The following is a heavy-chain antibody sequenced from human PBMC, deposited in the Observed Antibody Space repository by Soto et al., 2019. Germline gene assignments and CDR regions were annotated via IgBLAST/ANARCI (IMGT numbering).Heavy chain of an antibody. CDR2: ISGSGGST. D-gene: IGHD3-3*01. CDR3: ANVDFWCGYSLSFDY. V-gene: IGHV3-23*01. Sequence: ESGGGLEQPGGSLRLSCAASGFTFSSYAMSWVRQSPGKGLEWVSAISGSGGSTYYADSVKGRFTISRDNSKNTLYLQMNSLRAEDTAVYYCANVDFWCGYSLSFDYWGQGSLVTVAS. J-gene: IGHJ4*02. CDR1: GFTFSSYA.